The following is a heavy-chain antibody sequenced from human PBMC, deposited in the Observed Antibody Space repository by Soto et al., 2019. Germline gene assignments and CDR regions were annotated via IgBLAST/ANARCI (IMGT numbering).Heavy chain of an antibody. J-gene: IGHJ5*02. D-gene: IGHD3-3*01. V-gene: IGHV3-21*01. CDR1: GFTFSSYS. Sequence: PGVSLRLSCAASGFTFSSYSMNWVRQAPGKGLEWVSSISSSSSYIYYADSVKGRFTISRDNAKNSLYLQMNSLRAEDTAVYYCARGGEPYYDFWSGSRNWFDPWGQGTLVTVSS. CDR3: ARGGEPYYDFWSGSRNWFDP. CDR2: ISSSSSYI.